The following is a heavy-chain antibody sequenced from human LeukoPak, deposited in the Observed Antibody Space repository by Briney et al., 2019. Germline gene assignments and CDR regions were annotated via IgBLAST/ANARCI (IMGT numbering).Heavy chain of an antibody. CDR2: IGTAGNT. CDR1: GFTFRAYD. J-gene: IGHJ3*01. Sequence: GGSLRHSCAASGFTFRAYDMQWVRQPIGGGLQWVSAIGTAGNTFYADSVKGRFTISRDNVKNSLYLQMNALRVVDTALYYCSRVRVGSGGLDLWGQGTLVTVSS. CDR3: SRVRVGSGGLDL. D-gene: IGHD2-8*02. V-gene: IGHV3-13*01.